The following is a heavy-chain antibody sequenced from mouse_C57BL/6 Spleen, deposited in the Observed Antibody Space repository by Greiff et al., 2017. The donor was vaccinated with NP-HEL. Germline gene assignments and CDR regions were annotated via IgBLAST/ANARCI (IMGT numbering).Heavy chain of an antibody. J-gene: IGHJ2*01. Sequence: EVQVVESGGDLVKPGGSLKLFCAASGFTFSSYGMSWVRQTPDKRLEWVATISSGGSYTYYPDSVKGRFTISRDNAKNTLYLQMSSLKSEDTAMYYCARHDGYYTYFDYWGQGTTLTVSS. CDR1: GFTFSSYG. CDR3: ARHDGYYTYFDY. V-gene: IGHV5-6*01. CDR2: ISSGGSYT. D-gene: IGHD2-3*01.